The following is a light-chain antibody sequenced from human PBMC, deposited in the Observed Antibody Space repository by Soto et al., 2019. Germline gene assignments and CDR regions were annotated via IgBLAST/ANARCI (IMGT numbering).Light chain of an antibody. CDR2: EVS. J-gene: IGLJ1*01. Sequence: QSVLTQSASVSGSPGQSITISCTGTSSDVGGYKYVSWYQQHPGKAPKLMIYEVSNRPSGVSNRVSGSRSGNTASLTISGLQAEDEADYYCSSFTSSSTYVFGTGTKVTVL. V-gene: IGLV2-14*01. CDR1: SSDVGGYKY. CDR3: SSFTSSSTYV.